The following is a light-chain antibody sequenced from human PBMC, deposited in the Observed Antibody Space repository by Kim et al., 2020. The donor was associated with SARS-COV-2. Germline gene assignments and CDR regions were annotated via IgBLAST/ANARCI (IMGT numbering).Light chain of an antibody. J-gene: IGKJ1*01. CDR2: GAS. CDR3: QQYDSSPRA. Sequence: EVVLTQSPGTLSLSPGERATLSCRASQSVSSTNLAWYQQRSGQAPRLLIYGASTRATGIPDRFSGSGSGTDFTLTISRLEPEDFAVYYCQQYDSSPRAFGRGTKVDIK. V-gene: IGKV3-20*01. CDR1: QSVSSTN.